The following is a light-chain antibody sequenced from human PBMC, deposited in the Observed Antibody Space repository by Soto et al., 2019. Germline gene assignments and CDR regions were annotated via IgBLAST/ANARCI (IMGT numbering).Light chain of an antibody. CDR2: RSS. J-gene: IGKJ1*01. V-gene: IGKV2-30*01. CDR3: MQGAHWPRT. Sequence: AVMTQSPLSLPVTLGQPASIPCRSSQSLLYSDGNTYLTWFQQRTRQSPRHLISRSSVRDSGVQDRFSGSGSGTDFTLTISRVEAEDVGVYYCMQGAHWPRTFGQGTKVDIK. CDR1: QSLLYSDGNTY.